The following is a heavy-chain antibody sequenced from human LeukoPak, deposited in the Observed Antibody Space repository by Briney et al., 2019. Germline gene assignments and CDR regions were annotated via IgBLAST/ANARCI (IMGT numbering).Heavy chain of an antibody. V-gene: IGHV1-3*01. CDR1: GYTFTTYA. J-gene: IGHJ4*02. Sequence: ASVKVSCKASGYTFTTYAIHWVRQAPGQGLEWMGWINPGNGNTKYSQKFQGRVTITRDTSASTAYMELSCLKSEDTAVYYCARAGLGGGWYSHLDYWGQGTLVTVSS. CDR3: ARAGLGGGWYSHLDY. D-gene: IGHD6-19*01. CDR2: INPGNGNT.